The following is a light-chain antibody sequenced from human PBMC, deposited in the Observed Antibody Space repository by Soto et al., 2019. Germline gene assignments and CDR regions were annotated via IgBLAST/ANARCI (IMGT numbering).Light chain of an antibody. CDR3: ETWDGNTRV. V-gene: IGLV4-60*02. J-gene: IGLJ3*02. Sequence: QAVVTQSSSASASLGSSVKLTWTLSSGHSSYIIAWHQQQPGKAPRYLMKLEGSGSYNKGSGVPDRFSGSSSGADRYLTISNLQFEDEADYYCETWDGNTRVFGGGTKLTVL. CDR1: SGHSSYI. CDR2: LEGSGSY.